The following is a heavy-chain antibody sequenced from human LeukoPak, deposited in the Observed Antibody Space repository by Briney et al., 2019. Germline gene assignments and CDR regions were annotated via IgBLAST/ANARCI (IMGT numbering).Heavy chain of an antibody. Sequence: ASVKVSCKASEYTFTGYYIHWVRQAPGQWLEWMGRINPNSGGTNYAQKFQGRVTMTRDTSISTAYMEVSRLRSDDTAVYYCFIDMGNRGYDMSDFDYWGQGTLVTVSS. V-gene: IGHV1-2*06. J-gene: IGHJ4*02. CDR2: INPNSGGT. CDR3: FIDMGNRGYDMSDFDY. CDR1: EYTFTGYY. D-gene: IGHD5-12*01.